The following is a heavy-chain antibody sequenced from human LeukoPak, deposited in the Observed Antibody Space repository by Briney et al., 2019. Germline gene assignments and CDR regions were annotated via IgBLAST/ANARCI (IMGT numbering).Heavy chain of an antibody. Sequence: SEALSLTCTVSGGSISSYYCSWIRQPPGKGLECIGYLYYSGSTNYNPSLKSRVTISVDTSKNQFSLKLSSVTAADTAVYYCARGGGGNTGAFDIWGQGTMVTVSS. D-gene: IGHD4-23*01. V-gene: IGHV4-59*01. CDR1: GGSISSYY. CDR2: LYYSGST. CDR3: ARGGGGNTGAFDI. J-gene: IGHJ3*02.